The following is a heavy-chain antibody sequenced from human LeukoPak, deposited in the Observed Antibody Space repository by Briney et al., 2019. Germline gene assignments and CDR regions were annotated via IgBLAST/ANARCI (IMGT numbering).Heavy chain of an antibody. V-gene: IGHV1-69*13. J-gene: IGHJ6*03. D-gene: IGHD2-2*01. CDR2: IIPIFGTA. CDR3: ARESGYQLLLGYYMDV. CDR1: GGTFSSHA. Sequence: GASVKVSCKASGGTFSSHAISWVRQAPGQGLEWMGGIIPIFGTANYAQKFQGRATITADESTSTAYMELSSLRSEDTAVYYCARESGYQLLLGYYMDVWGKGTTVTVSS.